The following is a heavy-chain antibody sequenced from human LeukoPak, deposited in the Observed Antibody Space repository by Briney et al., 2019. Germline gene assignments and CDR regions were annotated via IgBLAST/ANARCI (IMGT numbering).Heavy chain of an antibody. V-gene: IGHV4-30-4*01. CDR3: ARDLGLRRLNDAFDI. CDR2: IYYSGST. CDR1: GGSISSGDYY. J-gene: IGHJ3*02. Sequence: PSETLSLTCTVSGGSISSGDYYWSWIRQPPGKGLEWIGYIYYSGSTYYNPSLKSRVTISVDTSKNQFSLKLSSVTAADTAVYYCARDLGLRRLNDAFDIWGQGTMVTVSS. D-gene: IGHD5-12*01.